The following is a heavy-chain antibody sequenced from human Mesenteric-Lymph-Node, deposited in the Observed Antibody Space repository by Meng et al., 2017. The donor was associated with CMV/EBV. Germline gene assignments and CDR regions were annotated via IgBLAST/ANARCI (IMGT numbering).Heavy chain of an antibody. CDR3: ARGGYASSSRGDY. V-gene: IGHV3-48*01. CDR1: GFTFSSYA. CDR2: ISPSGSEK. D-gene: IGHD6-6*01. Sequence: GGSLRLSCAASGFTFSSYAMSWVRQAPGKGLEWVSYISPSGSEKYYAGPVKGRFTISRDNAKNSLFLEMNSLRVEDAGVYYCARGGYASSSRGDYWGQGALVTVSS. J-gene: IGHJ4*02.